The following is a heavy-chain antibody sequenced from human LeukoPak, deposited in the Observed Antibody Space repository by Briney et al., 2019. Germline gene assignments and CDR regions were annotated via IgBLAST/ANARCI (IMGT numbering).Heavy chain of an antibody. CDR3: ARDGGGYYLNWFDP. Sequence: SETLSLTCTVSGGSISSGSYYWSWIRQPAGKGLEWIGRIYTSGSTNYNPSLKSRVAISVDTSKNQFSLKLSSVTAADTAVYYCARDGGGYYLNWFDPWGQGTLVTVSS. D-gene: IGHD3-22*01. J-gene: IGHJ5*02. V-gene: IGHV4-61*02. CDR1: GGSISSGSYY. CDR2: IYTSGST.